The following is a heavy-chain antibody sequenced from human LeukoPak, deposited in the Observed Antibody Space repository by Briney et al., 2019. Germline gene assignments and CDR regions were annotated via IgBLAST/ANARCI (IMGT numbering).Heavy chain of an antibody. CDR3: ARALAVAGSVGGLVD. CDR1: GFTFSSYA. D-gene: IGHD6-19*01. V-gene: IGHV3-30-3*01. J-gene: IGHJ4*02. Sequence: GGSLRLSCAASGFTFSSYAMHWVRQAPGKGLEWVAVISYDGSNKYYADSVKGRFTISRDNSKNTLYLQMNSLRAEDTAVYYCARALAVAGSVGGLVDWGQGTLVTVSS. CDR2: ISYDGSNK.